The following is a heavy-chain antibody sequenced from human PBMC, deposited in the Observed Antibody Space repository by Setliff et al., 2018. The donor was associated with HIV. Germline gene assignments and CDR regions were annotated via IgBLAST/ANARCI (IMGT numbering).Heavy chain of an antibody. J-gene: IGHJ4*02. D-gene: IGHD6-19*01. V-gene: IGHV4-34*01. Sequence: TSETLSLTCAVYGGSFSGFYWTFIRQSPGKGLEWIGEVTHSGTTTYDPSLKSRITISVDTSKNQFSLKLTSVTAADMGVYYCARGRKKTLAVSGTRYFDFWGQGTQVTVSS. CDR1: GGSFSGFY. CDR2: VTHSGTT. CDR3: ARGRKKTLAVSGTRYFDF.